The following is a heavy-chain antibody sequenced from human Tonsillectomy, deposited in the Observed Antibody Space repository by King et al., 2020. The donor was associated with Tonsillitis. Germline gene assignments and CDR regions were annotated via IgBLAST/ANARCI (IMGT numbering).Heavy chain of an antibody. Sequence: EGQLVQSGAEVKKPGESLRISCKGSGYNFTTYWISWVRQMPGKGLEWMGRIDPSDSYTNYSPSFQGHVTIPAEQSTSTAYLLWSSLKASDTAMYYCARNGGFSSGWYHYWGQGTLVTVSS. J-gene: IGHJ4*02. CDR1: GYNFTTYW. CDR2: IDPSDSYT. D-gene: IGHD6-19*01. V-gene: IGHV5-10-1*01. CDR3: ARNGGFSSGWYHY.